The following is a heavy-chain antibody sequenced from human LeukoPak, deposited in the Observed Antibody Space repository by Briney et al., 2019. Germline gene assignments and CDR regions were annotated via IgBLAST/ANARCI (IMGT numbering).Heavy chain of an antibody. CDR1: GFTFSSYA. V-gene: IGHV3-23*01. Sequence: PGGSLRLSCAASGFTFSSYAMSWVRQAPGKGLEWVSAISGSGGSTYYADSVKGRFTISRDNYKNTLYLQMNSLRAEDTAVYYCAKARYDFWSGFQTPYYMDVWGKGTTVTVSS. D-gene: IGHD3-3*01. CDR2: ISGSGGST. CDR3: AKARYDFWSGFQTPYYMDV. J-gene: IGHJ6*03.